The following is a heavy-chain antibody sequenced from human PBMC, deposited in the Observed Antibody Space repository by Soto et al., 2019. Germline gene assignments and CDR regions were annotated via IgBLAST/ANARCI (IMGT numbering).Heavy chain of an antibody. Sequence: GESLKISCKGSGYSFTSYWIGWVRQMPGKGLEWMGIIYPGDSDTRYSPSFQGQVTISADKSISTAYLQWSSLKASDTAMYYCARPYYGSGKNYYGMDVWGQGTTVTVSS. V-gene: IGHV5-51*01. J-gene: IGHJ6*02. CDR3: ARPYYGSGKNYYGMDV. CDR1: GYSFTSYW. D-gene: IGHD3-10*01. CDR2: IYPGDSDT.